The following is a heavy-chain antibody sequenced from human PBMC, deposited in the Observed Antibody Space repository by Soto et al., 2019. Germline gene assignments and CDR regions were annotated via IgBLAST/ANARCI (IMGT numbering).Heavy chain of an antibody. CDR1: GYTFTSYG. J-gene: IGHJ5*02. CDR2: ISAYNGNT. Sequence: AASVKVSCMASGYTFTSYGISWVRQAPGQGLEWMGWISAYNGNTNYAQKLQGRVTMTTDTSTSTAYMELRSLRSDDTAVYYCARVLTTVTTRWFDPWGQGTLVTVSS. D-gene: IGHD4-17*01. V-gene: IGHV1-18*01. CDR3: ARVLTTVTTRWFDP.